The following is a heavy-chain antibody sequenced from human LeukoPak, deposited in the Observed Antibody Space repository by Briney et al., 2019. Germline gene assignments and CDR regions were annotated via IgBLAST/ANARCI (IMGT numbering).Heavy chain of an antibody. Sequence: PSETLSLTCAVYGGSFSGYYWSWIRQPPGKGLEWIGEINHSGSTNYNPSLKSRVAISVDTSKNQFSLKLSSVTAADTAVYYCARGLYSSSYFDYWGQGTLVTVSS. CDR3: ARGLYSSSYFDY. CDR1: GGSFSGYY. CDR2: INHSGST. D-gene: IGHD6-13*01. V-gene: IGHV4-34*01. J-gene: IGHJ4*02.